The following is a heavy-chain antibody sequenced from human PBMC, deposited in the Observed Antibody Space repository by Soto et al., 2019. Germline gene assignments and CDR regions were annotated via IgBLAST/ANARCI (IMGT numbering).Heavy chain of an antibody. J-gene: IGHJ4*02. CDR3: AKRYYYDNSGLWDY. V-gene: IGHV3-23*01. Sequence: EVPLLESGGGLLQPGGALRLSCAASGFTFSSYAMSWVLQAPGKGLEWVSAIISSGDSTYYTDSVKGRFTISRDNSKNTLYLQMSSLRAEDTAVYYCAKRYYYDNSGLWDYWGQGTLVTVSS. CDR1: GFTFSSYA. D-gene: IGHD3-22*01. CDR2: IISSGDST.